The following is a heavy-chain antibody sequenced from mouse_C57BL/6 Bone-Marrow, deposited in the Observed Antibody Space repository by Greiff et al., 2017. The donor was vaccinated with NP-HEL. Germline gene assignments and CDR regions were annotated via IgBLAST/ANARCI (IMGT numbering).Heavy chain of an antibody. CDR3: ARQDYSDAMDY. J-gene: IGHJ4*01. Sequence: EVKLMESGGGLVQPGGSLKLSCAASGFTFSDYYMYWVRQTPEKRLEWVAYISNGGGSTYYPDTVKGRFTISRDNAKNTLYLQMSRLKSEDTAMYYCARQDYSDAMDYWGQGTSVTVSS. CDR1: GFTFSDYY. D-gene: IGHD1-1*01. V-gene: IGHV5-12*01. CDR2: ISNGGGST.